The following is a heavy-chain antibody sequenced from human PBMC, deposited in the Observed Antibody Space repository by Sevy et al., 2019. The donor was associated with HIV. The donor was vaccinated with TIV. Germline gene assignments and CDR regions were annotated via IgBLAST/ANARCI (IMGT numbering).Heavy chain of an antibody. J-gene: IGHJ4*02. Sequence: GGSLRLSCAASGFTFSNAWMSWVRQAPGKGLEWVGRIKSKTDGGTPEYAAPVKGRFTISRDDSKNRLYLQMNSLKIEDTAVYYCINNRGFCINGVCEEYFDYWGQGTLVTVSS. CDR1: GFTFSNAW. CDR3: INNRGFCINGVCEEYFDY. D-gene: IGHD2-8*01. CDR2: IKSKTDGGTP. V-gene: IGHV3-15*01.